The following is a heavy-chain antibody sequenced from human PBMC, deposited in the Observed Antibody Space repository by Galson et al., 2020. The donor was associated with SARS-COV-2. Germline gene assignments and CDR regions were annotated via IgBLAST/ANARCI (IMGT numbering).Heavy chain of an antibody. CDR2: IWYDGSNK. V-gene: IGHV3-33*01. J-gene: IGHJ6*02. D-gene: IGHD3-22*01. CDR1: GFTFSSYG. CDR3: ARDGYYYDSSGYYYVPYYYYGMDV. Sequence: GESLKISCAASGFTFSSYGMHWVRQAPGKGLEWVAVIWYDGSNKYYADSAKGRFTISRDNSKNTLYLQMNSLRAEDTAVYYCARDGYYYDSSGYYYVPYYYYGMDVWDQGTTVTVSS.